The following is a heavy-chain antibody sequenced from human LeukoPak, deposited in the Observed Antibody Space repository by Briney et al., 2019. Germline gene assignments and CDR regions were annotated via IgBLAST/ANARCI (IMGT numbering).Heavy chain of an antibody. CDR2: ISYDGGNK. V-gene: IGHV3-30*18. D-gene: IGHD2-2*01. CDR3: AKARYCSSTSCSGGRYYYYYGMDV. CDR1: GFTFSSYG. J-gene: IGHJ6*02. Sequence: GGSLRLSCAASGFTFSSYGMHWVRQAPGKGLEWVAVISYDGGNKYYADSVKGRFTISRDNSKNTLYLQMNSLRAEDTAVYYCAKARYCSSTSCSGGRYYYYYGMDVWGQGTTVTVSS.